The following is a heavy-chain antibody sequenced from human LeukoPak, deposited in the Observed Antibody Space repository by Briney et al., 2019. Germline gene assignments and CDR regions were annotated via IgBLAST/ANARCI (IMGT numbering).Heavy chain of an antibody. V-gene: IGHV3-30*02. CDR3: ARAFIAAADYYYYYYLDV. CDR1: GFTFSKYG. D-gene: IGHD6-13*01. Sequence: GGSLRLSCAASGFTFSKYGIHWVRQAPGKGLEWVAFIRSDGSNKYYADSVKGRFTISRDNSKNTIYLQMNSLRAEDTAVYYCARAFIAAADYYYYYYLDVWGKGTTVTVSS. J-gene: IGHJ6*03. CDR2: IRSDGSNK.